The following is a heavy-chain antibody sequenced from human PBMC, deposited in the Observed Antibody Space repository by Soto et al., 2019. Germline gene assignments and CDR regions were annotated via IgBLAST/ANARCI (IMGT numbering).Heavy chain of an antibody. J-gene: IGHJ4*02. CDR2: VSAYNGYT. Sequence: QVQLVQSGAEVKKPGASVKVSCKGSGFTFSNYGFNWVRQAPGQGLEWVGWVSAYNGYTKYAQNFQDRLSMSTDTPKNTAYRGRRGLRLDDPALYYCAGGTSIGAPEGPWGQGTLVTVSS. V-gene: IGHV1-18*01. D-gene: IGHD3-3*01. CDR1: GFTFSNYG. CDR3: AGGTSIGAPEGP.